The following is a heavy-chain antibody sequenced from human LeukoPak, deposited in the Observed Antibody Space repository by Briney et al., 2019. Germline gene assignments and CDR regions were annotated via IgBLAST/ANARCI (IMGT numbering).Heavy chain of an antibody. Sequence: SETLSLTCTVSGGSISSYYWSWIRQPAGKGLEWIGRIYTSGSTNYNPSLKSRVTISVDTSKNQFSLKLSSVTAADTAVYYCARAGRYYYDSSGYYFGFGWFDPWGQGTLVTVSS. D-gene: IGHD3-22*01. CDR3: ARAGRYYYDSSGYYFGFGWFDP. CDR2: IYTSGST. J-gene: IGHJ5*02. CDR1: GGSISSYY. V-gene: IGHV4-4*07.